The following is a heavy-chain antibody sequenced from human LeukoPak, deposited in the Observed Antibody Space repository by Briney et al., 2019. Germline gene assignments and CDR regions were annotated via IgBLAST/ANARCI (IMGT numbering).Heavy chain of an antibody. J-gene: IGHJ4*02. CDR2: ISGSGGST. D-gene: IGHD5-12*01. V-gene: IGHV3-23*01. Sequence: GGSLRLSCAASGFTFINYAMSWVRQAPGKGLEWVSTISGSGGSTYYADSVKGRFTISRDKSKNTLYLQMNSLRVEGTAVYYCAKDGYSGYDVFDCWGRGTLVTVSS. CDR1: GFTFINYA. CDR3: AKDGYSGYDVFDC.